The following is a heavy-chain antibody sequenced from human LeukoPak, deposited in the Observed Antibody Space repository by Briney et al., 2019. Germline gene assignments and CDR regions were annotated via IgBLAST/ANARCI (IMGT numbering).Heavy chain of an antibody. J-gene: IGHJ3*02. CDR1: GYTFTGYY. V-gene: IGHV1-2*02. Sequence: GASVKVSCKASGYTFTGYYMHWVRQAPGQGLEWMGWINPNSGGTNYAQKFQGRVTMTRDTSISTAYMELSRLRSDDTAVYYCATGRAYGDYFDAFDIWGQGTMATVSS. D-gene: IGHD4-17*01. CDR3: ATGRAYGDYFDAFDI. CDR2: INPNSGGT.